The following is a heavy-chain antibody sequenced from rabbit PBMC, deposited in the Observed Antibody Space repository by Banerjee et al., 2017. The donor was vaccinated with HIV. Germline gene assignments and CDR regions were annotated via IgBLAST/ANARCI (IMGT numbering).Heavy chain of an antibody. CDR2: IYTGAGGT. J-gene: IGHJ6*01. CDR1: GIDFSDYYY. CDR3: ARHNGL. V-gene: IGHV1S43*01. D-gene: IGHD3-1*01. Sequence: QQQLEESGGGLVKPGGTLTLTCRASGIDFSDYYYMCWVRQAPGKGLELVACIYTGAGGTWYATWAKGRFTISKTSSTTVTLQMTNLTGADTATYFCARHNGLWGPGTLVTVS.